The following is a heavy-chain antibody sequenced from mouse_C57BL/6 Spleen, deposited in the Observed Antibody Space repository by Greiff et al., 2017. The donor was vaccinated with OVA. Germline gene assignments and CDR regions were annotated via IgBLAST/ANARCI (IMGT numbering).Heavy chain of an antibody. CDR1: GYTFTSYW. CDR3: ARNPVYFDY. V-gene: IGHV1-59*01. J-gene: IGHJ2*01. Sequence: VQLQQPGAELVRPGTSVKLSCKASGYTFTSYWMHWVKQRPGQGLEWIGVIDPSDSYTNYNQKFKGKATLTVDTSSSTAYMQLSSLTSEDSAVYYCARNPVYFDYWGQGTTLTVSS. CDR2: IDPSDSYT.